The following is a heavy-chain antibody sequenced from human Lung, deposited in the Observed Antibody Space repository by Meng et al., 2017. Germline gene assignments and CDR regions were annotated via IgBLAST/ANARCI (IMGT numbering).Heavy chain of an antibody. Sequence: QVQLVQSGAEVKKPGASVKVLCKASGYTFTKYGINWVRQAPGQGIEWMGWISGYNGNTNYAQKLQGRVTMTTDTSTSTAYMELRSLRSDDAAVYYCARAEEEYCSDGSCPNFDFWGQGTLVTVSS. CDR3: ARAEEEYCSDGSCPNFDF. CDR1: GYTFTKYG. J-gene: IGHJ4*02. D-gene: IGHD2-15*01. CDR2: ISGYNGNT. V-gene: IGHV1-18*01.